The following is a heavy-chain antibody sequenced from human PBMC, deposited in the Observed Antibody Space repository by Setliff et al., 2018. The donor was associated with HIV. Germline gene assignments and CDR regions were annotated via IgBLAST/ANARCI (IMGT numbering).Heavy chain of an antibody. J-gene: IGHJ4*02. CDR1: EYTFTNYP. Sequence: GASVKVSCKASEYTFTNYPIHWVRQAPGQRLEWMGWISAGNGNAKYSQKFQGRVTITRDTSASTAYMEMTSLRSEDTAMCYCARGYYHSKGYYSQYFDYWGQGTLVTVSS. D-gene: IGHD3-22*01. V-gene: IGHV1-3*01. CDR3: ARGYYHSKGYYSQYFDY. CDR2: ISAGNGNA.